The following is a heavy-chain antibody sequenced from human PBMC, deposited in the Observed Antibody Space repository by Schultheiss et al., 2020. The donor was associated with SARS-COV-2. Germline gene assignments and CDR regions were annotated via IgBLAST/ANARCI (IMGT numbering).Heavy chain of an antibody. V-gene: IGHV4-59*08. Sequence: SETLSLTCTVSGGSISSYYWSWIRQPPGKGLEWIGYIYYSGSTNYNPSLKSRVTISVDTSKNQFSLKLSSVTAADTAVYYCARLGYYDFWSGYPRGGMDVWGQGTTVTVSS. J-gene: IGHJ6*02. CDR1: GGSISSYY. CDR2: IYYSGST. CDR3: ARLGYYDFWSGYPRGGMDV. D-gene: IGHD3-3*01.